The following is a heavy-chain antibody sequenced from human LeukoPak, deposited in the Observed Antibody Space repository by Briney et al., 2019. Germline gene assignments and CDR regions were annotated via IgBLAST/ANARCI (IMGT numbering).Heavy chain of an antibody. D-gene: IGHD3-22*01. Sequence: PGGSLRLSCAASGFTFSSYAMRWVRQAPGKGLEWVAVISYDGSNKYYADSVKGRFTISRDNSKNTLYLQMNSLRAEDTAVYYCARDIEGSGYLAPSGAFDIWGQGTMVTVSS. V-gene: IGHV3-30-3*01. CDR1: GFTFSSYA. CDR3: ARDIEGSGYLAPSGAFDI. CDR2: ISYDGSNK. J-gene: IGHJ3*02.